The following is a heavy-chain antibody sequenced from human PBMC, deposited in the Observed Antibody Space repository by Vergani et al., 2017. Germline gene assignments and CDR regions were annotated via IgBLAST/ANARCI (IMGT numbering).Heavy chain of an antibody. V-gene: IGHV3-13*01. CDR2: IGTAGDT. CDR3: ARVAYGVSTDAFDI. Sequence: EVQLVESGGVVVQPGGSLRLSCAASGFTFSSYDMHWVRQATGKGLEWGSAIGTAGDTYNPGSVKGRFTISRENAKNSLYLQMNSLRAGDTAVYYCARVAYGVSTDAFDIWGQGTMVTVSS. D-gene: IGHD2-21*01. J-gene: IGHJ3*02. CDR1: GFTFSSYD.